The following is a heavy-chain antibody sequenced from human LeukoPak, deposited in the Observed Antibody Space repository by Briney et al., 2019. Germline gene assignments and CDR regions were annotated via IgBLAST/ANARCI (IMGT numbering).Heavy chain of an antibody. CDR3: AKDELRFNWAYDSSGLIDY. J-gene: IGHJ4*02. Sequence: PGGSLRLSCAASGFTFSSYGMHWVRQAPGKGLEWVAFIRYDGSNKYYADSVKGRFTISRDNSKNTLYLQMNSLRAEDTAVYYCAKDELRFNWAYDSSGLIDYWGQGTLVTVSS. D-gene: IGHD3-22*01. CDR1: GFTFSSYG. V-gene: IGHV3-30*02. CDR2: IRYDGSNK.